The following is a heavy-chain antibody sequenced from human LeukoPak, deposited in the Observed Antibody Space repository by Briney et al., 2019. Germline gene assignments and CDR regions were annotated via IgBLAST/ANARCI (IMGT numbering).Heavy chain of an antibody. V-gene: IGHV1-2*06. CDR1: GYTFTGYY. CDR3: AIPVVGATKNWFDP. D-gene: IGHD1-26*01. J-gene: IGHJ5*02. Sequence: ASVNVSCKASGYTFTGYYMHWVRQAPGQGLEWMGRINPNSGGTNYAQKFQGRVTMTRDTSISTAYMELSRLRSDDTAVYYCAIPVVGATKNWFDPWGQGTLVTVSS. CDR2: INPNSGGT.